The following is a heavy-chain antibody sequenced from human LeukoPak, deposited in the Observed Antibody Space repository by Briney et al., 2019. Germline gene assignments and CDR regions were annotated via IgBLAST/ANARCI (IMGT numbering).Heavy chain of an antibody. J-gene: IGHJ6*03. CDR1: GFTFSSYA. V-gene: IGHV3-64*01. Sequence: GGSLRLSCAASGFTFSSYAMHWVRQAPGKGLEYVSAISGNGGSTYYANSVKGRFTISRDNSKNTLYLQMGSLRAEDVAVYYCAKTIRGVGYYMDVWGKGTTVTVSS. CDR3: AKTIRGVGYYMDV. CDR2: ISGNGGST. D-gene: IGHD3-10*01.